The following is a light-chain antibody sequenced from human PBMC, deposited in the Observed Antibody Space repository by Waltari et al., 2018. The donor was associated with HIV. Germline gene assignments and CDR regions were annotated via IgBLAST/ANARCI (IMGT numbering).Light chain of an antibody. V-gene: IGLV2-11*01. J-gene: IGLJ1*01. CDR1: SIAVGGYNY. CDR2: DVS. CDR3: CSYAGSYTYV. Sequence: QSALTQPRSVSGSPGQSVTISCTGTSIAVGGYNYVSWYQQHPGKAPKLVIYDVSKRPSGVPDRFSGSKSANTASLTISGLQAEDEADYYCCSYAGSYTYVFGTGTKVTVL.